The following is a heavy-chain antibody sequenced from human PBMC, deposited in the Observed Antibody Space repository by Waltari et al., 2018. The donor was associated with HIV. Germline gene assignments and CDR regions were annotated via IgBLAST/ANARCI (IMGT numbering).Heavy chain of an antibody. Sequence: EVKLVESGGGLVKPGGSLSLSCAASGITFRKAWMSGVRQAPGKGLEWVGRIKSGAEGGTTDYAAAVKGRFTISRDDSKHTLYLQMDSLKTEDTAVYYCTTLWYSYDSTDYWGQGTLVTVSS. CDR3: TTLWYSYDSTDY. D-gene: IGHD3-22*01. J-gene: IGHJ4*02. CDR2: IKSGAEGGTT. V-gene: IGHV3-15*01. CDR1: GITFRKAW.